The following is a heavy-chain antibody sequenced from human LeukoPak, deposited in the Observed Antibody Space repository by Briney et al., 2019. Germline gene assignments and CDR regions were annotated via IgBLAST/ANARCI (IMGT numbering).Heavy chain of an antibody. J-gene: IGHJ4*02. CDR1: GGSISSSTYY. D-gene: IGHD3-10*01. V-gene: IGHV4-39*07. CDR2: IYYSGST. CDR3: ARGRPYYGSGSYYKPFDY. Sequence: SETLSLTCTVSGGSISSSTYYWGWIRQPPGKGLEWIGSIYYSGSTYYNPSLKSRVTISVDTSKNQFSLKLSSVTAADTAVYYCARGRPYYGSGSYYKPFDYWGQGTLVTVSS.